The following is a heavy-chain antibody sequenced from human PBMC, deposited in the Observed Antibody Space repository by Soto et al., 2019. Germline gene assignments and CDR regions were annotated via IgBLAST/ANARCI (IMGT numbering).Heavy chain of an antibody. CDR3: VQKLLYLDAFNI. D-gene: IGHD2-21*01. CDR2: YSWNDDK. CDR1: GFSLNSGGEG. V-gene: IGHV2-5*01. Sequence: QITLKESGPTLVKPTQTLTLTCTFSGFSLNSGGEGVGWIRQPPGKALEWLALYSWNDDKSYSPSLKNRLTITKDTSKHQVVLTLTNMDPMDTAAYYCVQKLLYLDAFNIWGQGTMVTVSS. J-gene: IGHJ3*02.